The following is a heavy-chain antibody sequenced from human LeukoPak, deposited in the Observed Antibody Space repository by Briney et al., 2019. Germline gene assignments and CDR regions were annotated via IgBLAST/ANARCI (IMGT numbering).Heavy chain of an antibody. Sequence: SETLSLTCAVYGGSFSGYYWSWIRQPPGKGLEWIGEINHSGSTNYNPSLKSRVTISVDTSKNQFSLKLSSVTAADTAVYYCARGFGLIDYWGQGTLVTVSS. CDR1: GGSFSGYY. V-gene: IGHV4-34*01. J-gene: IGHJ4*02. CDR3: ARGFGLIDY. D-gene: IGHD3-10*01. CDR2: INHSGST.